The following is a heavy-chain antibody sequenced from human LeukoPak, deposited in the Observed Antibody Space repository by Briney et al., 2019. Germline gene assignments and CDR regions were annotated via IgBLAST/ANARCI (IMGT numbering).Heavy chain of an antibody. J-gene: IGHJ4*02. D-gene: IGHD3-22*01. CDR1: GFTFSNYA. V-gene: IGHV3-23*01. CDR2: ISGSGGST. Sequence: GGSLRLSCAASGFTFSNYAMSWVRQAPGKGLEWVSTISGSGGSTYYADSVKGRFTISRDNPKNTLYLQMNSLRAEDTAVYFCAKRGVVIRVILVGFHREANYFDSWGQGALVTVSS. CDR3: AKRGVVIRVILVGFHREANYFDS.